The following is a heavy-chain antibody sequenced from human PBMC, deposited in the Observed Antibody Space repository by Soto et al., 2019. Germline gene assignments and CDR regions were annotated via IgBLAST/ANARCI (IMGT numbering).Heavy chain of an antibody. CDR1: GGSISSYY. J-gene: IGHJ4*02. CDR2: IYFSGGT. CDR3: ARESRSWYGSIWDY. Sequence: QVQLQESGPGLVKPSETLSLTCTVSGGSISSYYWSWIRQPPGKGLEWIGYIYFSGGTNYNPSLKSRVTISVDTSKIQFSLKLSSVTAADTAVYYCARESRSWYGSIWDYWGQGTLVTVSS. V-gene: IGHV4-59*12. D-gene: IGHD6-13*01.